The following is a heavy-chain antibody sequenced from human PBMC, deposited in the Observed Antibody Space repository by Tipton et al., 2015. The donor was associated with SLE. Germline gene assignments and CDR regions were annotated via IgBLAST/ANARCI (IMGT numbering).Heavy chain of an antibody. CDR1: GYSISSGYY. D-gene: IGHD3-3*01. CDR3: ARGTFWSGYYGWFDP. CDR2: IYTSGST. J-gene: IGHJ5*02. V-gene: IGHV4-38-2*01. Sequence: TLSLTCAVSGYSISSGYYWGWIRQPPGKGLEWFGSIYTSGSTNYNPSLKSRVTLSVDTSKHQFSLKLTSVSAADTAVYYCARGTFWSGYYGWFDPWGQGTLVTVSS.